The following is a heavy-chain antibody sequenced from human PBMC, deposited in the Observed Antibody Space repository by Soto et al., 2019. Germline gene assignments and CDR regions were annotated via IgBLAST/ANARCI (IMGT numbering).Heavy chain of an antibody. CDR1: GGTFGSYS. Sequence: QVQLVQSGAEVKKPESSVKVSCKASGGTFGSYSINWVRQAPGQGLEWMGGIIHIFSTANYAQKFQGRVTITADESTSTAYMELSSLRSEDTAVYYCARLRGYSYAHDAFDIWGQGTMVTVSS. CDR3: ARLRGYSYAHDAFDI. CDR2: IIHIFSTA. V-gene: IGHV1-69*12. J-gene: IGHJ3*02. D-gene: IGHD5-18*01.